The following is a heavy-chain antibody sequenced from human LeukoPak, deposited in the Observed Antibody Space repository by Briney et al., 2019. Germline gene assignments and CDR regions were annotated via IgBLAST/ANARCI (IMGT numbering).Heavy chain of an antibody. CDR1: GFTFSNYW. J-gene: IGHJ3*02. D-gene: IGHD6-19*01. V-gene: IGHV3-7*01. CDR3: AAQGYNSGWYGFDI. CDR2: IKHDGSEK. Sequence: GGSLRLSCAASGFTFSNYWVNWVRQAPGKGLEWVASIKHDGSEKYYVDSVKGRFTISRDNAKNSLYLQMNSLRAEDTAQYYCAAQGYNSGWYGFDIWGQGTMVTVSS.